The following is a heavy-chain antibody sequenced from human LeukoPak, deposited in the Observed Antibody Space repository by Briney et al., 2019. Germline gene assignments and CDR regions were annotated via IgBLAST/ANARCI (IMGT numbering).Heavy chain of an antibody. CDR1: GFTFTHYG. V-gene: IGHV3-48*01. Sequence: PGGSLRLSCAASGFTFTHYGMNWVRQAPGKGLEWVSGLTSSGASTYYADSVKGRFTISRDNAKNSLNLQMNSLRAEDTAVYYCARVSSRTIDYWGQGTLVTVSS. CDR2: LTSSGAST. J-gene: IGHJ4*02. D-gene: IGHD2-2*01. CDR3: ARVSSRTIDY.